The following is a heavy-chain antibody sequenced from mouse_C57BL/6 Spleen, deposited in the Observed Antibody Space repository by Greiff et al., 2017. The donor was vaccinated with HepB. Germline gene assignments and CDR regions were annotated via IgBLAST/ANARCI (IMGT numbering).Heavy chain of an antibody. D-gene: IGHD2-2*01. J-gene: IGHJ4*01. V-gene: IGHV5-16*01. CDR2: INYDGSST. Sequence: EVNVVESEGGLVQPGSSMKLSCTASGFTFSDYYMAWVRQVPEKGLEWVANINYDGSSTYYLDSLKSRFIISRDNAKNILYLQMSSLKSEDTATYYCARDKSYYGYAYAMDYWGQGTSVTVSS. CDR1: GFTFSDYY. CDR3: ARDKSYYGYAYAMDY.